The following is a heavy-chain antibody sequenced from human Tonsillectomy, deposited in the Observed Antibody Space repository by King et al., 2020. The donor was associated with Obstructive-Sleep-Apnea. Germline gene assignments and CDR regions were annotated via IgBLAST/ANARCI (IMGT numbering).Heavy chain of an antibody. V-gene: IGHV1-18*01. CDR2: ISVYNGNT. CDR3: AGDSRMITFGGVYSY. D-gene: IGHD3-16*01. Sequence: VQLVESGAEVKKPGASVKVSCKASGYTFTNYGISWVRQAPGQGLEWMGWISVYNGNTNHAQRLQGRVTMTTDSSTSTAYMELRSLRSDDTVVYYCAGDSRMITFGGVYSYWGQGTLVTVSS. CDR1: GYTFTNYG. J-gene: IGHJ4*02.